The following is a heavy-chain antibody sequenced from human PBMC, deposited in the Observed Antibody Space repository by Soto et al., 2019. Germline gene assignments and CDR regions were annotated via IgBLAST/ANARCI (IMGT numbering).Heavy chain of an antibody. CDR1: GYTFTSYG. V-gene: IGHV1-18*04. CDR3: ARALYYYDSSGYPGYFDY. D-gene: IGHD3-22*01. J-gene: IGHJ4*02. Sequence: QVQLVQSGAEVKKPGASVKVSCKASGYTFTSYGISWVRQAPGQGLEWMGWISAYNGNTNYAQKLQGRVTMTTDTSTSTAYMELRSLRSDDTAVYYCARALYYYDSSGYPGYFDYWGQGTLVTVSS. CDR2: ISAYNGNT.